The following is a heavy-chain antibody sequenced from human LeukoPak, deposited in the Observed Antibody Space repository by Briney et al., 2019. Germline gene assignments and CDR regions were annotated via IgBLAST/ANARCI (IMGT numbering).Heavy chain of an antibody. CDR1: GFTFSTYG. Sequence: GGSLRLSCAASGFTFSTYGMHWVRQAPGKGLEWVAVIWYDGSNKYYADSVKGRFTISRDNSKNTLYLQMNSLRAEDTAVYYCAKERISKSMRYYFDYWRPGTLVTVSS. J-gene: IGHJ4*02. CDR2: IWYDGSNK. V-gene: IGHV3-33*06. CDR3: AKERISKSMRYYFDY. D-gene: IGHD2-2*01.